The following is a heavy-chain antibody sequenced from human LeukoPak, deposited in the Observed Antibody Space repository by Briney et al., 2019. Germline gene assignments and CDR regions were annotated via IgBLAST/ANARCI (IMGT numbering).Heavy chain of an antibody. CDR1: GFTFSSYS. D-gene: IGHD6-13*01. J-gene: IGHJ6*02. Sequence: PGGSLRLSCAASGFTFSSYSMNWVRQAPGKGLEWVSSISSSSSYIYYADSVKGRFTISRENSKNTLYLQMNSLRAEDTAVYYCAKAYSSSWYYYYGMDVWGQGTTVTVSS. CDR3: AKAYSSSWYYYYGMDV. V-gene: IGHV3-21*01. CDR2: ISSSSSYI.